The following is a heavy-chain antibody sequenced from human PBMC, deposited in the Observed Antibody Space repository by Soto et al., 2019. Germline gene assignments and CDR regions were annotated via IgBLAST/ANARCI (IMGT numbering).Heavy chain of an antibody. D-gene: IGHD2-8*02. CDR3: TTDPPSYCGTGTCLDY. J-gene: IGHJ4*02. CDR2: IRTKTDGGTT. CDR1: GFTFNNAW. Sequence: TGGSQRLSWAASGFTFNNAWMSCVRQAPGKGLEWVGRIRTKTDGGTTDYAAPVKGRFTISRDDSKNTLYLQMNSLKTEDTAVYFCTTDPPSYCGTGTCLDYWGRGTLVTVSS. V-gene: IGHV3-15*01.